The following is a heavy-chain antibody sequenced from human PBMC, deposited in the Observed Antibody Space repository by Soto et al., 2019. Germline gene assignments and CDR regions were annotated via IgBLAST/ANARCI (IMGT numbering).Heavy chain of an antibody. D-gene: IGHD1-7*01. Sequence: EVQLVESGGGLVQPGGSLRLSCAASGFTVSSNYMSWVRQAPGKGLEWVSVIYSGGSTYYADSVKGRFTISRHNSKNTLYLQMNSLSAEDTAVYYCARGNWNFHYYYMDVWGKGTTVTVSS. CDR3: ARGNWNFHYYYMDV. V-gene: IGHV3-53*04. CDR1: GFTVSSNY. CDR2: IYSGGST. J-gene: IGHJ6*03.